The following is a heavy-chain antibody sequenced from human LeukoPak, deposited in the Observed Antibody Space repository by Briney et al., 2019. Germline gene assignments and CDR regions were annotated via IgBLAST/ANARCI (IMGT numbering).Heavy chain of an antibody. CDR1: GFSFSDHT. V-gene: IGHV3-30*04. D-gene: IGHD5/OR15-5a*01. Sequence: HGESLKICCVASGFSFSDHTFHCVRQSRDKGLERVALIGSDATKRYYADSVQGRFTVSRENSTNTLFLQLNTLRADDTAVYFCARQMTSTRLFDSWGQGTLVTVSS. CDR3: ARQMTSTRLFDS. J-gene: IGHJ4*02. CDR2: IGSDATKR.